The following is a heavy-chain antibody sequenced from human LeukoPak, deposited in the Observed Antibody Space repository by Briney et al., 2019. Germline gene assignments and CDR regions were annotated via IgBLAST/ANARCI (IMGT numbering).Heavy chain of an antibody. Sequence: ASVKVSCKASGYTFTSSGISWVRQAPGQGLEWMGWISAYNGYTNYAQKLQGRVTMTTDTSTSTAYMELRSLKSDDTAMYYCARDRIATVSENWGQGTLVTVSS. J-gene: IGHJ4*02. CDR1: GYTFTSSG. CDR2: ISAYNGYT. V-gene: IGHV1-18*01. D-gene: IGHD4-11*01. CDR3: ARDRIATVSEN.